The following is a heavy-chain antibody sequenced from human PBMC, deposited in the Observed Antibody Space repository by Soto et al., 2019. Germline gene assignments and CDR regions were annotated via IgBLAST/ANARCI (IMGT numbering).Heavy chain of an antibody. J-gene: IGHJ4*02. CDR2: MNSDGSLI. V-gene: IGHV3-74*01. CDR1: GYTFANHW. CDR3: ATAEVDY. Sequence: PGGSLRLSCAVAGYTFANHWMHWVRQAPGKGLEWVSRMNSDGSLINYADSVKGRFTVSRDNARNTLYLQMNSLRVEETAVYYCATAEVDYWGPGTLVTVSS.